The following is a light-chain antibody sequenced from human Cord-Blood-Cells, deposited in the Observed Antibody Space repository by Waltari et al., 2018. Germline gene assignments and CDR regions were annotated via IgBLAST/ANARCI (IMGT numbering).Light chain of an antibody. V-gene: IGLV2-11*01. CDR3: CSYAGSYTYV. CDR2: DVS. J-gene: IGLJ1*01. CDR1: SSDVGGYHY. Sequence: QSALTQPRSVSGSPGQSVTISCTGTSSDVGGYHYVSWYQQHPGKAPKLMIYDVSKRPSGVPDRVSGSKSGNTASLTISGLQAEDEADYYCCSYAGSYTYVFGTGTKVTVL.